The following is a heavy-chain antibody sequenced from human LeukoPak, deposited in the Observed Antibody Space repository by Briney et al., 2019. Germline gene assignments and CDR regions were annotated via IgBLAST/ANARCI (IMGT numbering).Heavy chain of an antibody. J-gene: IGHJ3*02. CDR1: GGSFSGYY. CDR2: INHSGST. V-gene: IGHV4-34*01. Sequence: SETLSLTCAVYGGSFSGYYWSWIRQPPEKGLEWIGEINHSGSTNYNPPLKSRVTISVDTSKNQFSLKLSSVTAADTAVYYCARLWVVTATTDDAFDIWGQGTMVTVSS. CDR3: ARLWVVTATTDDAFDI. D-gene: IGHD2-21*02.